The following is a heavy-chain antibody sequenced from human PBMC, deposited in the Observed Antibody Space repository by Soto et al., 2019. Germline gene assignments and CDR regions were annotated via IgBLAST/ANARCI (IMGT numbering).Heavy chain of an antibody. D-gene: IGHD3-22*01. CDR1: GFTFSNAW. CDR2: IKSKTDGGTT. J-gene: IGHJ5*02. CDR3: TTLRITMIVVVGVKYWFDP. V-gene: IGHV3-15*01. Sequence: GGSLRLSCAASGFTFSNAWMSWVRQAPGKGLEWVGRIKSKTDGGTTDYAAPVKGRFTISRDDSKNTLYLQMNSLKTEDTAVYYCTTLRITMIVVVGVKYWFDPWGQGTLVTVSS.